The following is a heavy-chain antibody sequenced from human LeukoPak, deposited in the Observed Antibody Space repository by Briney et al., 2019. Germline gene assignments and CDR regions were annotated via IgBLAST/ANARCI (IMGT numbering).Heavy chain of an antibody. Sequence: SETLSLTCTVSGGSVSSGSYYWSWIRQPPGKGLEWIGYIYHSGSTNYNPSLKSRVTISVDTSKNQFSLKLSSVTAADTAVYYCARETGYCSSTSCYRYFDYWGQGTLVTVFS. CDR3: ARETGYCSSTSCYRYFDY. J-gene: IGHJ4*02. CDR2: IYHSGST. V-gene: IGHV4-61*01. CDR1: GGSVSSGSYY. D-gene: IGHD2-2*01.